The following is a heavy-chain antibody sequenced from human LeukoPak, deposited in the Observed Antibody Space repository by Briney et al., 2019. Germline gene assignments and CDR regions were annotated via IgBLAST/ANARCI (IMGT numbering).Heavy chain of an antibody. J-gene: IGHJ4*02. V-gene: IGHV3-30-3*01. D-gene: IGHD3-22*01. Sequence: GRSLGLSCAASGFTFSRYAMHWVRQAPGKGLEWVAVISYDGSNKYYADSVKGRFTISRDSSKNTLYLQMNSLRAEDTAVYYCASHYDTSGYHYFDFRGQGTLVTVSS. CDR1: GFTFSRYA. CDR3: ASHYDTSGYHYFDF. CDR2: ISYDGSNK.